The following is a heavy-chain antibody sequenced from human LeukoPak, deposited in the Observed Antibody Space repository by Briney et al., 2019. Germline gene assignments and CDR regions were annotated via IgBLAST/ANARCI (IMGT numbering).Heavy chain of an antibody. J-gene: IGHJ3*02. CDR2: IYSGGST. V-gene: IGHV3-53*01. Sequence: GGSLRLSCAASGFTFRIYSMNWVRQAPGTGLEWVSVIYSGGSTYYADSVKGRFTISRDNSKNTLYLQMNSLRAEDTAVYYCARERPYYYDSSGYYSGAFDIWGQGTMVTVSS. CDR1: GFTFRIYS. CDR3: ARERPYYYDSSGYYSGAFDI. D-gene: IGHD3-22*01.